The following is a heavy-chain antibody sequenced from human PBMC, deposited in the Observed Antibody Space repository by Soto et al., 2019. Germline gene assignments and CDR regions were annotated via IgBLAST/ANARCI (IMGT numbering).Heavy chain of an antibody. Sequence: EVQLLESGGGLVQPGGSLRLSCAASGFTFSSYAMSWVRQAPGKGLEWVSAISGSGGSTYYADSVKGRFTISRDNSKNTLYLQMNSLRAEYTAVYYCAKAIFGVVIIPYYFDYWGQGTLVTVSS. J-gene: IGHJ4*02. CDR2: ISGSGGST. CDR3: AKAIFGVVIIPYYFDY. CDR1: GFTFSSYA. D-gene: IGHD3-3*01. V-gene: IGHV3-23*01.